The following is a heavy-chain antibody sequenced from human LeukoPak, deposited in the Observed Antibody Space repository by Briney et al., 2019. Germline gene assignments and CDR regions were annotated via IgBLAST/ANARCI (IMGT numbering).Heavy chain of an antibody. V-gene: IGHV3-66*01. J-gene: IGHJ4*02. CDR1: GFTVSSNY. CDR3: ANSIAVAGTGFDY. CDR2: VYGGDTT. Sequence: GGSLRLSCAASGFTVSSNYMTWVRQAPGKGLEWVSVVYGGDTTYYADSVKGRFTISRDNSKNTLYLQMNSLRAEDTAVYYCANSIAVAGTGFDYWGQGTLVTVSS. D-gene: IGHD6-19*01.